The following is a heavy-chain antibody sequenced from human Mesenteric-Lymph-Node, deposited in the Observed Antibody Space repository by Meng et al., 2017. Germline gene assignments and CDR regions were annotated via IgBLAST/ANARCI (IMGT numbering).Heavy chain of an antibody. Sequence: QVQLVESGGGGVQPGSSLRLSCAASGFTFSSYAMHWVRQAPGKGLEWVAVISYDGSNKYYADSVKGRFTISRDNSKNTLYLQMNSLRAEDTAVYYCARDPVAGTLRAEYFQHWGQGTLVTVSS. V-gene: IGHV3-30*01. CDR1: GFTFSSYA. CDR3: ARDPVAGTLRAEYFQH. CDR2: ISYDGSNK. D-gene: IGHD6-19*01. J-gene: IGHJ1*01.